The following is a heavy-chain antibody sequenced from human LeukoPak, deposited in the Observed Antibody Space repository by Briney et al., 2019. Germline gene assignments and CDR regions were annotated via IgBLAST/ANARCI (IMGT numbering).Heavy chain of an antibody. CDR3: ARGSLIVVGDFXX. V-gene: IGHV1-2*02. D-gene: IGHD3-22*01. CDR1: XHTFTGXY. Sequence: CKAXXHTFTGXYXXWVRQAPGQGLEWMGWINPNXGGTNYAEKFQGRVTMTRDTSISTAYMELSRLRADDTAVYYCARGSLIVVGDFXXWG. J-gene: IGHJ4*01. CDR2: INPNXGGT.